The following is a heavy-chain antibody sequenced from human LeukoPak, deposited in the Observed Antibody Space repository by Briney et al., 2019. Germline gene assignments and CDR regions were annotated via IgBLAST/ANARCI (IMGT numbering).Heavy chain of an antibody. J-gene: IGHJ3*02. Sequence: ASVKVSCKASGYTFTSYDINWVRQATGQGREWMGWMNPNSGNTGYAQKFQGRVTMTRNISISTAYMELSSLRSEDTAVYYCAASIAVADAPDAFDIWGQGTMVTVSS. CDR3: AASIAVADAPDAFDI. CDR1: GYTFTSYD. D-gene: IGHD6-19*01. V-gene: IGHV1-8*01. CDR2: MNPNSGNT.